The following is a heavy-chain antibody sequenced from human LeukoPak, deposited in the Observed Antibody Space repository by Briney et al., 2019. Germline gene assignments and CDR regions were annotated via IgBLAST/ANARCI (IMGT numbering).Heavy chain of an antibody. CDR2: IIPIFGTA. V-gene: IGHV1-69*05. J-gene: IGHJ1*01. D-gene: IGHD2-2*01. Sequence: SVKVSCKASGGTFSSYAISWVRQAPGQGLEWMGGIIPIFGTANYAQKFQSRVTITTDESTSTAYMELSSLRSEDTAVYYCASSYCSSTSCYRGYFQHWGQGTLVTVSS. CDR1: GGTFSSYA. CDR3: ASSYCSSTSCYRGYFQH.